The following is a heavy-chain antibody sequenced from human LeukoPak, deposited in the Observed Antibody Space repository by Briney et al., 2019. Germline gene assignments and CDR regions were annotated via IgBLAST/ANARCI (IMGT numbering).Heavy chain of an antibody. V-gene: IGHV3-33*01. D-gene: IGHD5-12*01. J-gene: IGHJ5*02. Sequence: GGSLRLSCAASGFTFSSYGMHWVRQAPGKGLEWVAVIWYDGSNKYYADSVKGRFTISGDNSKNTLYLQMNSLRAEVTAVYYCARDRRGYSGYDSIDFGWFDPWGQGTLVTVSS. CDR3: ARDRRGYSGYDSIDFGWFDP. CDR1: GFTFSSYG. CDR2: IWYDGSNK.